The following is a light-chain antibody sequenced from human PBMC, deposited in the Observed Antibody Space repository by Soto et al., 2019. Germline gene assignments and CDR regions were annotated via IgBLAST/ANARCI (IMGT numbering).Light chain of an antibody. Sequence: EIVLTQSPGTLSLSPGERATLSCRASQSVSSNYLAWYQQKPGQAPRPLIYGASSRATGIPDRFSGSGAGTDFTLTISRLESQDFAVYCCQQYGSSPWTFGQGTKEEIK. CDR2: GAS. V-gene: IGKV3-20*01. J-gene: IGKJ1*01. CDR1: QSVSSNY. CDR3: QQYGSSPWT.